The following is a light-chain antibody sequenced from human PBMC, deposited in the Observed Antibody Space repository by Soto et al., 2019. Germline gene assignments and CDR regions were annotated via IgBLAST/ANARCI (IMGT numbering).Light chain of an antibody. CDR1: SSNIGAGYD. Sequence: QAVVTQSPSLSGAPGQRVTISCTGSSSNIGAGYDVHWYQQLPGTAPKLLIYGNNNRPSGVPDRISGSKSGTSASLAITGLQAEDEADYYCQSYDSSLRGWVFGGGTKLTVL. CDR3: QSYDSSLRGWV. CDR2: GNN. J-gene: IGLJ3*02. V-gene: IGLV1-40*01.